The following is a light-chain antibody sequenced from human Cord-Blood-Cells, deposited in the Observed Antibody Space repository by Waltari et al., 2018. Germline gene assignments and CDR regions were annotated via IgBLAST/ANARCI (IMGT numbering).Light chain of an antibody. V-gene: IGLV2-14*01. Sequence: QSALTQPASVSGSPGQSITISCTGTSSDVGGYNYVPWYQQHPGKAPKPMIYDVSKRPSGVSNRFSGSKSGNTASLTISGLQAEDEADYYCSSYTSSSTLRVFGGGTKLTVL. CDR2: DVS. J-gene: IGLJ3*02. CDR3: SSYTSSSTLRV. CDR1: SSDVGGYNY.